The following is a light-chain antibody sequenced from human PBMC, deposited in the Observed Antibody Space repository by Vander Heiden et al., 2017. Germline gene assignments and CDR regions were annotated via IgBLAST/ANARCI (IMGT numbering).Light chain of an antibody. V-gene: IGKV2-28*01. CDR2: LGS. CDR3: RQALQNPPLFT. Sequence: DIVMTQSPLSLPVTPGEPASISCRSSQSLLHSNGYNYLDWYLQKPGQSPQLLIYLGSNRASGVTDRFSGSGEGTDVTLKISRVEAEDVGVYYCRQALQNPPLFTFGHGTKVDIK. CDR1: QSLLHSNGYNY. J-gene: IGKJ3*01.